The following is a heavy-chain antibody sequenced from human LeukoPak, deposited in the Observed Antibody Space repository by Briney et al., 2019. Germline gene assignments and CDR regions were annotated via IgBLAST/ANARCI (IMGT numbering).Heavy chain of an antibody. CDR2: ISSSSSYI. D-gene: IGHD2-2*01. J-gene: IGHJ6*03. CDR1: GFTFSSYS. V-gene: IGHV3-21*01. CDR3: ARVSGYCSSTSCRIFNYYRDV. Sequence: PGGSLRLSCAASGFTFSSYSMNWVRQAPGKGLEWVSSISSSSSYIYYADSVKGRFTISRDNAKNSLYLQMNSLRAEDTAVYYCARVSGYCSSTSCRIFNYYRDVGGKGTTVTISS.